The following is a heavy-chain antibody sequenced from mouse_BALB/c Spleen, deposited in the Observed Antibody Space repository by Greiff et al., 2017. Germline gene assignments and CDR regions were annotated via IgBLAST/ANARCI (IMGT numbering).Heavy chain of an antibody. Sequence: QVTLKESGPGILQPSQTLSLTCSFSGFSLSTSGMGVSWIRQPSGKGLEWLAHIYWDDDKRYNPSLKSRLTISKDTSSNQVFLKITSVDTADTATYYCARRAPGSSFDYWGQGTTLTVSS. CDR1: GFSLSTSGMG. CDR3: ARRAPGSSFDY. CDR2: IYWDDDK. V-gene: IGHV8-12*01. J-gene: IGHJ2*01.